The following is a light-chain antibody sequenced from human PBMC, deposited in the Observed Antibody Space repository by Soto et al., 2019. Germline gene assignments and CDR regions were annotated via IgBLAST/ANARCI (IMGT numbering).Light chain of an antibody. J-gene: IGLJ3*02. V-gene: IGLV2-23*01. CDR2: EGS. CDR1: SSDVGSYNL. Sequence: QSALTQPASVSGSPGQSITISCTGTSSDVGSYNLVSWYQQHPGKAPKLMIYEGSKRPSGVSNRFSGSKSGNTASLTISGRQAEDEADYYCCSYAGGSSWVFGGGTKLTVL. CDR3: CSYAGGSSWV.